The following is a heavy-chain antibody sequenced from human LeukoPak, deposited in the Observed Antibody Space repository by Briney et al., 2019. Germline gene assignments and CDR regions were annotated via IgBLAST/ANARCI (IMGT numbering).Heavy chain of an antibody. J-gene: IGHJ6*03. V-gene: IGHV4-59*01. Sequence: PSETLSLTCTVSGGSISSYSWSWIRQPPGKALEGVGHISYWESTNYHPSLNSRVTVSVDTYQSQFSLTLSSVTAADTAVDFCARNLWVAAPLAARLNFYYTYIDVWGKGDTVTASS. CDR1: GGSISSYS. CDR3: ARNLWVAAPLAARLNFYYTYIDV. D-gene: IGHD6-6*01. CDR2: ISYWEST.